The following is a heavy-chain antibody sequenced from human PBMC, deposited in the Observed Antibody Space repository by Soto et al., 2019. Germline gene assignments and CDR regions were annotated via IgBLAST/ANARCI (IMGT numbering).Heavy chain of an antibody. V-gene: IGHV3-15*01. CDR1: GFTFSDAW. CDR3: TTDLYSSSWETDY. CDR2: IKSKTDGGTT. D-gene: IGHD6-13*01. J-gene: IGHJ4*02. Sequence: GGSLRLSCAASGFTFSDAWMSWVRQAPGKGLDWVGRIKSKTDGGTTDYAAPVKDRFIISRDDSKNTLYLQMNSLKIEDTAVYYCTTDLYSSSWETDYWGQGTRVTVSS.